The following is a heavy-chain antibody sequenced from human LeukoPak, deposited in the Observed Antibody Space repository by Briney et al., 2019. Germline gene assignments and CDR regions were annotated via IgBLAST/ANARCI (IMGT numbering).Heavy chain of an antibody. CDR3: ARPYYYDSRIDP. V-gene: IGHV4-30-4*01. D-gene: IGHD3-22*01. J-gene: IGHJ5*02. CDR2: MYYSGST. CDR1: GGSISSGDYY. Sequence: SETLSLTCTVSGGSISSGDYYWSWIRQPPGKGLEWIAYMYYSGSTYYNPSLKRRVTMSADTSKNQLSLKLSSVTAADTTVYYCARPYYYDSRIDPWGQGILVTVSS.